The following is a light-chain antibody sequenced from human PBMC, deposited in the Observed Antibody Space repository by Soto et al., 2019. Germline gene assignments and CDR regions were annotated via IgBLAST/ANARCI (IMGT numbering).Light chain of an antibody. V-gene: IGLV1-40*01. Sequence: QSVLTQPPSVSGAPGQRVTISCTGSSSNIGAGYDVHWYQQLPGTAPKLLIYGNSNRPSGVPDRFSGSKSGTSASLAITGLQAEDEADYYCQSYDSGLSGFYVFGTGTNVTVL. J-gene: IGLJ1*01. CDR2: GNS. CDR3: QSYDSGLSGFYV. CDR1: SSNIGAGYD.